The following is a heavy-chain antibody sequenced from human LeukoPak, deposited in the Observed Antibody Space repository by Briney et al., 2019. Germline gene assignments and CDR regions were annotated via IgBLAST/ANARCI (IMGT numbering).Heavy chain of an antibody. CDR2: ISGGGGST. CDR1: GFTFSSYA. J-gene: IGHJ6*02. D-gene: IGHD3-9*01. Sequence: GGSLRLSCAASGFTFSSYAMSWVRQAPGKGPEWVSAISGGGGSTYYADSVKGRFTISRDNSKNTLYLQMNSLRAEDTAVYYCAKDLFRSSVTILGNYYYGMDVWGQGTTVTVSS. V-gene: IGHV3-23*01. CDR3: AKDLFRSSVTILGNYYYGMDV.